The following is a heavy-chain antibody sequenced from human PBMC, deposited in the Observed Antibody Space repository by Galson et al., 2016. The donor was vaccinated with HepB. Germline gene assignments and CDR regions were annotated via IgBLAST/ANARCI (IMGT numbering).Heavy chain of an antibody. CDR2: IRRNGDST. Sequence: SLRLSCAASGFTFSGYAMHWVRQAPGKGLQYVSTIRRNGDSTAYADSVKGRFTISRDNSKDTLHLQMSSLRPEDTAVYICVKSRGRGDYISGAFDLWGQGTMVTVSS. J-gene: IGHJ3*01. V-gene: IGHV3-64D*06. D-gene: IGHD4-17*01. CDR1: GFTFSGYA. CDR3: VKSRGRGDYISGAFDL.